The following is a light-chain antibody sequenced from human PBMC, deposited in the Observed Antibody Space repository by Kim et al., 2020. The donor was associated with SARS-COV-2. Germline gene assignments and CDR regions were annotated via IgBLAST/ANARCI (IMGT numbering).Light chain of an antibody. CDR1: SSDVGGHNI. Sequence: QSVLTQPASVSGSPGQSITISCTGTSSDVGGHNIVSWYQQHPGKVPKVIIYDVTKRPSGVSNRISGSKSGNTASLTISGLQAEDEADYYCSSYTISQTYVFGTGTKVTVL. V-gene: IGLV2-14*01. J-gene: IGLJ1*01. CDR3: SSYTISQTYV. CDR2: DVT.